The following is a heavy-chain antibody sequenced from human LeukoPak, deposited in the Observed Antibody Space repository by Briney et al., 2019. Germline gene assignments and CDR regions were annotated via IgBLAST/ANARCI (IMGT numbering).Heavy chain of an antibody. Sequence: HGESLKISCKGSGYSFTSYWIGWVRQMPGKGLEWMGIIYPGDSDTRYSPSFQGQVTISADKSISTAYLQWSSLKASDTAMYYCARHETDYGDYVRSEYFQHWGQGTLVTVSS. V-gene: IGHV5-51*01. J-gene: IGHJ1*01. CDR2: IYPGDSDT. CDR3: ARHETDYGDYVRSEYFQH. D-gene: IGHD4-17*01. CDR1: GYSFTSYW.